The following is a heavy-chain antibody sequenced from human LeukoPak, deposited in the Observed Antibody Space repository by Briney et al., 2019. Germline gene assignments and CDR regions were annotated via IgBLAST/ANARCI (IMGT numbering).Heavy chain of an antibody. V-gene: IGHV3-30*02. CDR1: GFTFSSYG. J-gene: IGHJ3*02. Sequence: GGSLRLSCAASGFTFSSYGMHWVRRAPGKGLEWVAFIRYDGSNKYYADSVKGRFTISRDNSKNTLYLQMNSLRAEDTAVYYCAKSFWPPGKAAFDIWGQGTMVTVSS. D-gene: IGHD3-3*01. CDR3: AKSFWPPGKAAFDI. CDR2: IRYDGSNK.